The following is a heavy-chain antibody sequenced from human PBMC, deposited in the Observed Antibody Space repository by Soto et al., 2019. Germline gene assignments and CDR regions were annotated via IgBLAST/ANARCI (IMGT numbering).Heavy chain of an antibody. D-gene: IGHD1-26*01. CDR1: GGTFSSYA. CDR3: ARGQWELLQYYYYYATDV. J-gene: IGHJ6*02. Sequence: ASVKVSCKASGGTFSSYAISGVRQAPGQGLEWMGGIIPIFGTANYAQKFQGRVTITADESTSTAYMELSSLRSEDTAVYYCARGQWELLQYYYYYATDVWGQGTSVTLSS. V-gene: IGHV1-69*13. CDR2: IIPIFGTA.